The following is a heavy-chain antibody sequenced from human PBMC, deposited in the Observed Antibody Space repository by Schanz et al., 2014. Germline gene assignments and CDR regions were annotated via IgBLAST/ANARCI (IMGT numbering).Heavy chain of an antibody. CDR3: ARGTMPGTFDI. J-gene: IGHJ3*02. D-gene: IGHD2-2*01. CDR2: IIPILGIA. CDR1: GGTFSSYV. Sequence: QVQLVQSGTQVKKPGSSVKVSCKASGGTFSSYVVVCVRQAPGQGLEWMGRIIPILGIANYAQNFQGRVTNTADKSTSTAYMELSSLRYEDTALYYCARGTMPGTFDIWGQGTMVTVSS. V-gene: IGHV1-69*09.